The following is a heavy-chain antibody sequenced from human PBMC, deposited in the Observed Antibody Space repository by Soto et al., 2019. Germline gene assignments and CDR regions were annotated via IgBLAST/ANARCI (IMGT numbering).Heavy chain of an antibody. V-gene: IGHV3-33*01. J-gene: IGHJ3*02. CDR1: GFTFSSHG. Sequence: QVQLVESGGGVVQPGRSLRLSCSASGFTFSSHGMHWARQAPGKGLEWVAVIWYDGSNKYYADSVKGRFTISRDNSKNKXYLQMNSLRAEDTAVYYCARAYYYDSGAYQNAFDIWGQGTMVTVSS. D-gene: IGHD3-22*01. CDR3: ARAYYYDSGAYQNAFDI. CDR2: IWYDGSNK.